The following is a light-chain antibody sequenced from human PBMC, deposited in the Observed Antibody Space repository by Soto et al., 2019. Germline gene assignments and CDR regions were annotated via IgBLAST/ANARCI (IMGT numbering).Light chain of an antibody. CDR2: EVS. J-gene: IGLJ3*02. V-gene: IGLV2-14*01. CDR3: SSYTTSSTWV. Sequence: QSALTQPASVSGSLGQSITISCTGTSSNIGYYNFVSWYQQHPGEAPKLIIHEVSNRPSGVSERFFGSKSGNTASLTISGLRSEDEGDYYCSSYTTSSTWVFGGGTKLTVL. CDR1: SSNIGYYNF.